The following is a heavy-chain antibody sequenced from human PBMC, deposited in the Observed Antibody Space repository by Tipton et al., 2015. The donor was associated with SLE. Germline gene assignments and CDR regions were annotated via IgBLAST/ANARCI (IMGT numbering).Heavy chain of an antibody. CDR1: GASISRFY. V-gene: IGHV4-59*01. Sequence: LRLSCSVSGASISRFYWNWIRQPPGKGLEWIGYISFTGTTTYNPSLKSRITISLDTSKNQFSLKLNSVTAADTAVYYCARDLASYYGVDVWGQGTTVTVSS. CDR3: ARDLASYYGVDV. CDR2: ISFTGTT. D-gene: IGHD3-3*02. J-gene: IGHJ6*02.